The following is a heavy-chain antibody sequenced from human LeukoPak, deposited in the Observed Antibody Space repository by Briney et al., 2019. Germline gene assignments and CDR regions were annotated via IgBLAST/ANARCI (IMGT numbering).Heavy chain of an antibody. CDR3: AKEDGKKLMVNFNY. V-gene: IGHV3-9*01. D-gene: IGHD5-18*01. CDR2: ISWNSGSI. J-gene: IGHJ4*02. CDR1: GFTFDDYA. Sequence: GGSLRLSCAASGFTFDDYAMHWVRQAPGKGLEWVSGISWNSGSIGYADSVKGRFTISRDNAKNSLYLQMNSLRAEDTALYYFAKEDGKKLMVNFNYGGGETLVAASS.